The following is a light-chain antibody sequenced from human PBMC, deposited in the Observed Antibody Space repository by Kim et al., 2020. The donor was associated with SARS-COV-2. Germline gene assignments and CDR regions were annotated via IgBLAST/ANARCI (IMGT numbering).Light chain of an antibody. CDR1: SGDVGAHNY. CDR2: DVT. V-gene: IGLV2-14*03. Sequence: GQSLTLSCTGTSGDVGAHNYVSWYQQHSDEGPKLLLHDVTYRPSGLSDRFSGSKSGDSAFLTISGLQPEDEADYYCTSWTTTNTVVFGGGTKLTVL. CDR3: TSWTTTNTVV. J-gene: IGLJ2*01.